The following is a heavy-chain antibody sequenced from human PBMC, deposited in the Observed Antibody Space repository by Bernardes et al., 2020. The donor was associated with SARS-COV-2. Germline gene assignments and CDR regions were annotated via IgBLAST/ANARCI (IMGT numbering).Heavy chain of an antibody. CDR2: IYHSGST. J-gene: IGHJ4*02. CDR1: GGSIRSSNW. Sequence: SETLSLTCAVSGGSIRSSNWWSWVRQPPGKGLEWIGEIYHSGSTNYNPSLKSRVTISVDKSKNQFSLKLSSVTAADTAVYYCASRRVGALYRVYWGQGTLVTVSS. CDR3: ASRRVGALYRVY. V-gene: IGHV4-4*02. D-gene: IGHD1-26*01.